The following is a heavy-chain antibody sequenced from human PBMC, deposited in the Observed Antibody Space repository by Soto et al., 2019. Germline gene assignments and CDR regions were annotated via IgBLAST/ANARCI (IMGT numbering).Heavy chain of an antibody. D-gene: IGHD4-4*01. J-gene: IGHJ6*02. CDR1: GGSISSSSYY. Sequence: SETLSLTCTVSGGSISSSSYYWGWIRQPPGKGLEWIGSIYYSGSTYYNPSLKSRVTISVDTSKNQFSLKLSSVTAADTAVYYCARHQDYSNYVWYYYYGMDVWGQGTTVTVSS. CDR2: IYYSGST. V-gene: IGHV4-39*01. CDR3: ARHQDYSNYVWYYYYGMDV.